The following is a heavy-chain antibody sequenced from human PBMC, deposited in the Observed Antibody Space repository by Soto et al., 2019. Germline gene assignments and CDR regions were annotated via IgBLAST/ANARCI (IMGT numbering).Heavy chain of an antibody. Sequence: SQTLSLTCPLSGGSISIGGFSWSWIRRPPRKGLDWIGYIYDAAPTHHSLLLKSCAKITLETSRNEVSLGLSSVTDVDTAVYYCARGDRCLQPTRCWVDLWGVGILVTF. D-gene: IGHD2-8*01. CDR1: GGSISIGGFS. CDR3: ARGDRCLQPTRCWVDL. J-gene: IGHJ5*02. V-gene: IGHV4-30-2*01. CDR2: IYDAAPT.